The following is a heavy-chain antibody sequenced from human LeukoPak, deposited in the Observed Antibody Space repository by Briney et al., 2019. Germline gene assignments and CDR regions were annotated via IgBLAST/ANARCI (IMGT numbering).Heavy chain of an antibody. D-gene: IGHD2-8*01. CDR1: GFTFSSYS. Sequence: AGGSLRLSCAASGFTFSSYSMNWVRQAPGKGLEWVSYISSSSSTIYYAGSVKGRFTISRDNAKNSLYLQMNSLRAEDTAVYYCARDYCTNGVCYHYYYYMDVWGKGTTVTVSS. V-gene: IGHV3-48*01. CDR3: ARDYCTNGVCYHYYYYMDV. J-gene: IGHJ6*03. CDR2: ISSSSSTI.